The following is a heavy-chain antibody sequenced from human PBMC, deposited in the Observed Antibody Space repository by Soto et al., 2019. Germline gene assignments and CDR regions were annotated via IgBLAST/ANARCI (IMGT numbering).Heavy chain of an antibody. Sequence: QVQVVQSGAEVKKPESSVKVSCKPSGGTFNTYTVNWVRLAPGHGLEWMGRFIPILDMANYAQKFQDRVTITADRSTVTAYMELNSLTSDDTAVYYCAITYCRDNSCPRDFDFWGTGTRVTVSS. D-gene: IGHD2-21*01. CDR2: FIPILDMA. J-gene: IGHJ4*02. V-gene: IGHV1-69*02. CDR3: AITYCRDNSCPRDFDF. CDR1: GGTFNTYT.